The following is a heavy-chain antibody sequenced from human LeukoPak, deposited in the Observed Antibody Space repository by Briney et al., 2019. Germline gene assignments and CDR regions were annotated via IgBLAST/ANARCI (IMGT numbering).Heavy chain of an antibody. CDR2: INPNSGGT. V-gene: IGHV1-2*02. D-gene: IGHD6-13*01. Sequence: ASVKVSCKASGYTFTGYYMHWVRQAPGQGLEWMGWINPNSGGTNYAQKFQGRVTMTRDTSISTAYMELSRLRSDDTAVYYCACQYSRSWYPIDPWGQGTLVTV. CDR1: GYTFTGYY. CDR3: ACQYSRSWYPIDP. J-gene: IGHJ5*02.